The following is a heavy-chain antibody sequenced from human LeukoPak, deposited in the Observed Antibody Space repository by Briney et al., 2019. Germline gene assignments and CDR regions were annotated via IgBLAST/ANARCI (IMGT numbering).Heavy chain of an antibody. J-gene: IGHJ4*02. D-gene: IGHD3-10*01. Sequence: GTSLRLSCAASGFSFSTHAMHWVRQAPGKGLEWVALVWYNGSNKYYTDSVKGRFTISRDNSKNTLHLQMNSLRADDTAVYYCARGPSYYGSGSYSRWVYFDYWGQGTLVTVSS. CDR1: GFSFSTHA. CDR3: ARGPSYYGSGSYSRWVYFDY. V-gene: IGHV3-33*01. CDR2: VWYNGSNK.